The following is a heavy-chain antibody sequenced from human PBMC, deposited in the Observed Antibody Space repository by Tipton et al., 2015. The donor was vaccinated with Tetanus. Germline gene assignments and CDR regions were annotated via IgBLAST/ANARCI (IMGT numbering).Heavy chain of an antibody. CDR2: IYYSGST. J-gene: IGHJ4*02. CDR3: ARDERYGDYAY. D-gene: IGHD4-17*01. CDR1: GGSISSYY. Sequence: TLSLTCTVSGGSISSYYWSWIRQPPGKGLEWIGYIYYSGSTNYNPSLQSRVTISIDSSKNQFSLKLTSVTAADTAVYYCARDERYGDYAYWGQGALVTVSS. V-gene: IGHV4-59*01.